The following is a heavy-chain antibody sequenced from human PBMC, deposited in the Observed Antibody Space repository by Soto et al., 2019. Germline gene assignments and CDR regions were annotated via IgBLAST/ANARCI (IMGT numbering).Heavy chain of an antibody. CDR2: ISGSGGST. V-gene: IGHV3-23*01. Sequence: EVQLLESGGGLVQPGGSLRLSCTASGFTFSSYAMSWVRQAPGKGLEWVSTISGSGGSTYSADSVKGRFSISRDNSKRTLYLQMNSLRADDTAVYYCAAGGTVTRLDYWGQGTLVTVSS. CDR1: GFTFSSYA. J-gene: IGHJ4*02. D-gene: IGHD4-17*01. CDR3: AAGGTVTRLDY.